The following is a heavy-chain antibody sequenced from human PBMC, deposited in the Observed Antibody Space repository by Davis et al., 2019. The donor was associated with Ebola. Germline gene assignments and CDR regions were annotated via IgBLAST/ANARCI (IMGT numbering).Heavy chain of an antibody. CDR3: ARQAFMDV. CDR2: INAGNGNT. Sequence: AASVKVSCKTSGYTFTTYGISWVRQAPGQGLEWMGWINAGNGNTKYSQKFQGRVTITRDTSASTAYMELSSLRSEDTAVYYCARQAFMDVWGQGTTVTVSS. J-gene: IGHJ6*02. CDR1: GYTFTTYG. V-gene: IGHV1-3*01.